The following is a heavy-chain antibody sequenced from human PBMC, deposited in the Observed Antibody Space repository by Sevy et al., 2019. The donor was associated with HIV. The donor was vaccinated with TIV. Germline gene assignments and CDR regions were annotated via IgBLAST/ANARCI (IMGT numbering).Heavy chain of an antibody. CDR1: GYTLTRFS. D-gene: IGHD3-22*01. Sequence: ASVKVSCKVSGYTLTRFSMHWVRQAPGKGLEWMATFDPEDDERIYAQRLQGRVTMTEDTSTDTAYMELSSLRSDDTAVYYCAVTKDYYDSSGYPCDYWGQGSLVTVSS. CDR2: FDPEDDER. J-gene: IGHJ4*02. CDR3: AVTKDYYDSSGYPCDY. V-gene: IGHV1-24*01.